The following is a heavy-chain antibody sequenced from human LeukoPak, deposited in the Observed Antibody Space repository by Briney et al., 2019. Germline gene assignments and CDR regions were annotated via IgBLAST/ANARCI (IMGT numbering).Heavy chain of an antibody. V-gene: IGHV3-7*01. D-gene: IGHD3-22*01. J-gene: IGHJ5*02. CDR2: IKQDGSDS. CDR1: GFSFNNYW. Sequence: PGGSLRLSCAAFGFSFNNYWMGWVRQAPGKGLEWVANIKQDGSDSYYVDSVKGRFTISRDNAKNSLYLQMNSLRAEDTAMYYCTRENSYYDSGGYFRFDPWGQGILVTVSS. CDR3: TRENSYYDSGGYFRFDP.